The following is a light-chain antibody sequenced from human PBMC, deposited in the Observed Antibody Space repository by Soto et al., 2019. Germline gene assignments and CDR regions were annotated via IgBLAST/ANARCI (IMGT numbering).Light chain of an antibody. CDR2: LNNDGSH. CDR1: SGHSSYA. V-gene: IGLV4-69*01. Sequence: QLVLTQSPSASASLGASVKLTCTLSSGHSSYAIAWHQQQPEKGPRYLMNLNNDGSHSKGDGIPDRFSGSSSGAERYLTISSLQSEDEADYYCQTWGTGIRVFGGGTKVTVL. CDR3: QTWGTGIRV. J-gene: IGLJ3*02.